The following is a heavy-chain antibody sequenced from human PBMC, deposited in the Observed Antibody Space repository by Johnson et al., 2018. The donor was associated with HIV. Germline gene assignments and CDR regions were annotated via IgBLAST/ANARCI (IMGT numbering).Heavy chain of an antibody. V-gene: IGHV3-74*01. CDR3: ARDGRLWFGELLADAFDI. Sequence: EVQLVESGGGLVQPGGSLRLSCGASGFTFSRYWMHWVRQVPGKGLVWVSRINSDGSNTDFADSVKGRFTVSRDNAKNTLYLQMNSLRAEDTAVYFCARDGRLWFGELLADAFDIWGPGTMVTVSS. CDR2: INSDGSNT. CDR1: GFTFSRYW. J-gene: IGHJ3*02. D-gene: IGHD3-10*01.